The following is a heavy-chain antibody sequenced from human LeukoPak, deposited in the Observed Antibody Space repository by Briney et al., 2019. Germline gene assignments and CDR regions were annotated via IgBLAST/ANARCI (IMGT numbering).Heavy chain of an antibody. V-gene: IGHV3-21*01. CDR1: GFTLSSYS. CDR3: ARESLDSSSWYLMTSGYYYYGMDV. D-gene: IGHD6-13*01. CDR2: ISSSSSYI. J-gene: IGHJ6*02. Sequence: GRSLRLSCAASGFTLSSYSMNWVRQAPGEGLEWVSSISSSSSYIYYADSVKGRFTISRDNAKNSLYLQMNSLRAEDTAVYYCARESLDSSSWYLMTSGYYYYGMDVWGQGTTVTVSS.